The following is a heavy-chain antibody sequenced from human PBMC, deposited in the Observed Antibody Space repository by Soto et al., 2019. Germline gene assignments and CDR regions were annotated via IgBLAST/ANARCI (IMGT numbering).Heavy chain of an antibody. D-gene: IGHD3-16*01. Sequence: GGSLRLSCAASVFTFSSFSMDWLRQAPGKGLEWVSYISSTSSFIYYADSVKGRFTISRDTAKTSLYLQMNSLKDEDTAVYDCARDQHYAVDYWGQGTLVTVAS. V-gene: IGHV3-48*02. J-gene: IGHJ4*02. CDR1: VFTFSSFS. CDR3: ARDQHYAVDY. CDR2: ISSTSSFI.